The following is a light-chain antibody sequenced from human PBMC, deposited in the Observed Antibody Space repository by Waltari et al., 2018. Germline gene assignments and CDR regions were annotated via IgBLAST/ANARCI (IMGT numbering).Light chain of an antibody. CDR2: DVT. V-gene: IGLV2-14*03. CDR1: NSDIGGHNY. J-gene: IGLJ3*02. Sequence: HSALTQPASVSGSPGQSITISCTGSNSDIGGHNYISWYQQHPGRAPQLIIFDVTKRPSGISTRFSGSKSGNSASLTISGLQAEDESDYYCNSHSTSTVVVFGGGTRLTVL. CDR3: NSHSTSTVVV.